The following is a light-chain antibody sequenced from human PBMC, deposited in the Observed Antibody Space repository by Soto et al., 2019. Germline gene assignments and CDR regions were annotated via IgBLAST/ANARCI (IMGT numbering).Light chain of an antibody. Sequence: IVMTQSPLSLPVTPEEPASISCRSSQSLLHSNGYNYLDSYLQKPGQSPQLLIYLGFNRASGVLDTFSGSGPGTDFTLRISRAVADDVVVYYCVQALHTPTTFGKGTRLEIK. J-gene: IGKJ5*01. V-gene: IGKV2-28*01. CDR1: QSLLHSNGYNY. CDR3: VQALHTPTT. CDR2: LGF.